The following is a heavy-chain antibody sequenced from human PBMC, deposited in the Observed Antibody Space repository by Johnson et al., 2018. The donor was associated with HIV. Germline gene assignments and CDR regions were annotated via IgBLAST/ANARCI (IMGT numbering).Heavy chain of an antibody. CDR1: GFTFSAYA. Sequence: QVHLVESGGGVVQPERSLRLSCAASGFTFSAYAMHWVRQAPGKGLEWVAFVSYDGTNEFYADSVKGRFTISRDNSKNTLSLQMNSLRVEDTAMYYCAKARSLLDYGGFDAFDIWGQGTLVIVSS. CDR2: VSYDGTNE. D-gene: IGHD4-23*01. J-gene: IGHJ3*02. V-gene: IGHV3-30*04. CDR3: AKARSLLDYGGFDAFDI.